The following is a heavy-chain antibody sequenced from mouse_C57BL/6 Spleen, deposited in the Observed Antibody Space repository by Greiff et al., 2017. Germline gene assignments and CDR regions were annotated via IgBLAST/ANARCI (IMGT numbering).Heavy chain of an antibody. CDR1: GFSLTSYG. CDR2: IWRGGST. V-gene: IGHV2-5*01. CDR3: AKRAVVATGAMDY. Sequence: QVHVKQSGPGLVQPSQSLSITCTVSGFSLTSYGVHWVRQSPGKGLEWLGVIWRGGSTDYNAAFMSRLSITQDNSKSQVFFKMNSLQADETAIYYCAKRAVVATGAMDYWGQGTSVTVAS. J-gene: IGHJ4*01. D-gene: IGHD1-1*01.